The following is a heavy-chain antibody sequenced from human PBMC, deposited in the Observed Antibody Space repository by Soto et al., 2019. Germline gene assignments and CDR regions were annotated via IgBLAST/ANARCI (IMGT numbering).Heavy chain of an antibody. CDR3: ARHGFGPLHGLVDV. CDR1: GGSITNYY. V-gene: IGHV4-59*08. Sequence: QVQLQESGPGLVKPSETLSLTCTVSGGSITNYYCSWFRQPPGKGLEWIGYINYDGYSAYNLSLKRRVTLSMAASNNQFSLMLESVTATDTAVYYCARHGFGPLHGLVDVWGPGTTVIVSS. CDR2: INYDGYS. D-gene: IGHD3-10*01. J-gene: IGHJ6*02.